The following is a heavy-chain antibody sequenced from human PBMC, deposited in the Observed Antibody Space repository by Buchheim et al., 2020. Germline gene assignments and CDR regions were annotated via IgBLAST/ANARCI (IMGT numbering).Heavy chain of an antibody. D-gene: IGHD6-6*01. V-gene: IGHV4-59*01. CDR3: SRGAAARPGY. Sequence: QVHLQESGPGLVKPSETLSLTCTVSGGSISGYYLTWLRQLPGRGLEWIGYIHSTGSTHYSPSLRRRSTISLDTSKNQFSLTLTCMTPADTAVYYCSRGAAARPGYWGQG. CDR2: IHSTGST. CDR1: GGSISGYY. J-gene: IGHJ4*02.